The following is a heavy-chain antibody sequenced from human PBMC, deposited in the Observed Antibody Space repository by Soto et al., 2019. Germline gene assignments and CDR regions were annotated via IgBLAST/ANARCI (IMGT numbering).Heavy chain of an antibody. CDR1: GGSISSYY. Sequence: PSETLSLTCTVSGGSISSYYWSWIRQPPGKGLEWIGYIYYSGSTNYNPSLKSRVTISVDTSKNQFSLKLSSVTAADTAVYYCARWAARRSYFDYWGQGTLVTVSS. J-gene: IGHJ4*02. CDR3: ARWAARRSYFDY. CDR2: IYYSGST. D-gene: IGHD6-6*01. V-gene: IGHV4-59*01.